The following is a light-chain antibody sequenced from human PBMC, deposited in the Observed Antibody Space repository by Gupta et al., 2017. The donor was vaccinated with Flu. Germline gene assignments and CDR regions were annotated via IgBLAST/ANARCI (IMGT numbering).Light chain of an antibody. CDR1: STDVGRYNR. CDR3: WSYDSSRSVV. J-gene: IGLJ2*01. V-gene: IGLV2-14*02. Sequence: SITISCTGTSTDVGRYNRVSWYQQHPGTAPKLMMYGSSKRPSGVSKRFSGSKSVTTASLTISGLQAEDEADYYCWSYDSSRSVVFGGGTKMTVL. CDR2: GSS.